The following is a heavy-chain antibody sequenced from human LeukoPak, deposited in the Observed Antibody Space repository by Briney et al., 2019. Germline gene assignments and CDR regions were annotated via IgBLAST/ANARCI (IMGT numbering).Heavy chain of an antibody. CDR3: ARRRRSAYDGEEYYFDF. D-gene: IGHD5-12*01. CDR1: GGSISSSSFY. Sequence: SETLSLTCTVPGGSISSSSFYWGWIRQPPGKGLEWIGSIYYSGTTYYNPSLKSRVTISVDTSKNQFSLKLSSVTAADTAVYYCARRRRSAYDGEEYYFDFWGQGTLVTVSS. CDR2: IYYSGTT. J-gene: IGHJ4*02. V-gene: IGHV4-39*01.